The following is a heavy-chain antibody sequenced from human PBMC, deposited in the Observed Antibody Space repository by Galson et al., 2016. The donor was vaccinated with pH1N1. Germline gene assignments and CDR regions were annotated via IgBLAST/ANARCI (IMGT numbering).Heavy chain of an antibody. J-gene: IGHJ3*02. Sequence: QSGAEVKKPGESLKISCKGSGYSFASSWIGWVRQMPGKGLEWMGIIYLGGSLVRYSPSFQGQVTISADKSIDIVYLQWSGLKASDTAIYCCARQNDYGDYRGDAFDIWGQGTMVTVSS. V-gene: IGHV5-51*01. D-gene: IGHD4-17*01. CDR1: GYSFASSW. CDR3: ARQNDYGDYRGDAFDI. CDR2: IYLGGSLV.